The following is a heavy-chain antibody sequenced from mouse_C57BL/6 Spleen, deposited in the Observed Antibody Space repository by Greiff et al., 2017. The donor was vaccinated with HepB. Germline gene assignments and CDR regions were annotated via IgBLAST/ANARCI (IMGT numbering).Heavy chain of an antibody. V-gene: IGHV1-81*01. CDR3: ARLRAWFAY. CDR2: IYPRSGNT. CDR1: GYTFTSYG. J-gene: IGHJ3*01. Sequence: QVQLKESGGELARPGASVKLSCKASGYTFTSYGISWVKQRTGQGLEWIGEIYPRSGNTYYNEKFKGKATLTADKSSSTAYMELRSLTSEDSAVYFCARLRAWFAYWGQGTLVTVSA.